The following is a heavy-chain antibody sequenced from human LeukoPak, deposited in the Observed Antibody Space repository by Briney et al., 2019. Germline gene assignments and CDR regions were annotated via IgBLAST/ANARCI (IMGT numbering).Heavy chain of an antibody. Sequence: PGGSLRLSCAASGFTFSDYYMTWVRQAPGKGLEWLSYISSSSNTVYYADSVKGRLTVSRDNANNSLYVQMTNLRAEDTAVYYCARDYYTSGSHLGPWGQGTLVTVSS. D-gene: IGHD3-10*01. V-gene: IGHV3-11*04. CDR1: GFTFSDYY. CDR3: ARDYYTSGSHLGP. J-gene: IGHJ5*02. CDR2: ISSSSNTV.